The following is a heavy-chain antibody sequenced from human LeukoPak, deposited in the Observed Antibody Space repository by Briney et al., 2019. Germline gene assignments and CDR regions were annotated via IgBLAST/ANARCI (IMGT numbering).Heavy chain of an antibody. CDR1: GFMLSSYA. Sequence: GGTLRLSCAASGFMLSSYAMSWVRHAPGEGREWVSAISGSGGSTNYPDHVKGRFTISRVNSKNPLYLEMSGLRAEGRAVYYCAKADRGYGDYVDYMDVWGKGTTVTVSS. CDR3: AKADRGYGDYVDYMDV. CDR2: ISGSGGST. V-gene: IGHV3-23*01. J-gene: IGHJ6*03. D-gene: IGHD4-17*01.